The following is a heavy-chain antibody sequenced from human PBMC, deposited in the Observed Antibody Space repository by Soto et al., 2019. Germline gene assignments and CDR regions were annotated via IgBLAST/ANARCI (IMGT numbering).Heavy chain of an antibody. CDR2: IIPIFGTA. J-gene: IGHJ6*02. CDR3: ARDKDSSSWSPYYYYGMDV. D-gene: IGHD6-13*01. CDR1: GGTFSSYA. V-gene: IGHV1-69*06. Sequence: QVQLVQSGAEVKKPGSSVKVSCKASGGTFSSYAISWVRQAPGQGLEWMGGIIPIFGTANYAQKFQGRVTITADKSTSTAYMELSRLRSEDTAVYYCARDKDSSSWSPYYYYGMDVWGQGTTVTVSS.